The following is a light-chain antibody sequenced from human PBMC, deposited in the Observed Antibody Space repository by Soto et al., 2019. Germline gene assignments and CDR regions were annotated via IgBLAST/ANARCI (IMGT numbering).Light chain of an antibody. CDR2: EVS. CDR1: SRDVGGYNY. J-gene: IGLJ3*02. V-gene: IGLV2-14*01. Sequence: QSVLTQPASVSGSPGQSITISCTGTSRDVGGYNYVSWYQISPGKAPKLLIYEVSNRPSGVSDRFSGSRSGNTASLAISGLQPEDEADYYCSSYTASSTWVFGGGTKLTVL. CDR3: SSYTASSTWV.